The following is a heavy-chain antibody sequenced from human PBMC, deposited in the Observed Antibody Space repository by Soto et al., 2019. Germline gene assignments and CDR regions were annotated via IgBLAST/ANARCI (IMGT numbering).Heavy chain of an antibody. D-gene: IGHD3-10*01. V-gene: IGHV3-48*02. CDR3: ARGPGELLWFGVTGYGMDV. J-gene: IGHJ6*02. CDR2: ISSSSSTI. Sequence: EVQLVESGGGLVQPGGSLRLSCAASGFTFSSYSMNWVRQAPGKGLEWVSYISSSSSTIYYADSVKGRFTISRDNAKNSLYLQMNSLRDEDTAVYYCARGPGELLWFGVTGYGMDVWGQGTTVTVSS. CDR1: GFTFSSYS.